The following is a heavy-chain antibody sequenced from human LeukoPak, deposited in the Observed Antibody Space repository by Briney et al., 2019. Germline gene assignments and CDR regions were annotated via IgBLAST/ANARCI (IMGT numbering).Heavy chain of an antibody. Sequence: SETLSLTCAVYGGSFSGYYWSWIRQPPGKGLEWIGEINHSGSTNYNPSLKSRVTISVDTSKNQFSLKLSSVTAADTAVYYCASLWAPATKQWLVKNWFDPWGQGTLVTVSS. CDR1: GGSFSGYY. D-gene: IGHD6-19*01. V-gene: IGHV4-34*01. CDR3: ASLWAPATKQWLVKNWFDP. J-gene: IGHJ5*02. CDR2: INHSGST.